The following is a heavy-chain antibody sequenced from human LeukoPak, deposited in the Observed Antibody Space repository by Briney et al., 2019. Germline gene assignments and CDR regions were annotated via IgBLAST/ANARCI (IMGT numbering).Heavy chain of an antibody. CDR1: GGSISSSSYY. V-gene: IGHV4-39*01. CDR2: IYYSGST. J-gene: IGHJ5*02. Sequence: EPSETLSLTCTVSGGSISSSSYYWGWIRQPPGKGLEWIGSIYYSGSTYYNPSLKSRVTISVDTSKNQFSLKLSSVTAADTAVYYCARPARGGYKRGLYWFDPWGQGTLVTVSS. D-gene: IGHD3-10*01. CDR3: ARPARGGYKRGLYWFDP.